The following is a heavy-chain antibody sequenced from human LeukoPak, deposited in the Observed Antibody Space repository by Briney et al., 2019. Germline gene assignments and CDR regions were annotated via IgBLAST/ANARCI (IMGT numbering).Heavy chain of an antibody. CDR2: ISYDGSNK. J-gene: IGHJ4*02. CDR1: GFIFSSYA. D-gene: IGHD6-19*01. Sequence: GGSLRLSCAASGFIFSSYAMHWVRQAPGKGLEWVAVISYDGSNKYCADSVKGRFTISRDNSKNTLYLQMNSLRAEDTAVYYCACRSGGGWYYFDYWGQGTLVTVSS. CDR3: ACRSGGGWYYFDY. V-gene: IGHV3-30-3*01.